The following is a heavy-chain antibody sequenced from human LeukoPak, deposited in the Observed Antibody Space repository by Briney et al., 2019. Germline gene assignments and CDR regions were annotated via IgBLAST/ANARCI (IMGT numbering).Heavy chain of an antibody. J-gene: IGHJ4*02. V-gene: IGHV4-4*02. Sequence: KPSGTLSLTCAVSGGSISSSNWWSWVRQPPGKGLEWIGEIYHSGSTNYNPSLKSRVTISVDTSKNQFSLKLSSVTAADTAVYYCARVGQYYYGSGSYYYFDYWGQGTLVTVSS. CDR3: ARVGQYYYGSGSYYYFDY. CDR2: IYHSGST. CDR1: GGSISSSNW. D-gene: IGHD3-10*01.